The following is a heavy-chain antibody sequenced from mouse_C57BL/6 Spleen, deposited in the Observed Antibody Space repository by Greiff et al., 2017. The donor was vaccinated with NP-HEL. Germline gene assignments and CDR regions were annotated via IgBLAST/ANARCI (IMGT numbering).Heavy chain of an antibody. D-gene: IGHD4-1*01. CDR1: GFSLTSYG. V-gene: IGHV2-2*01. J-gene: IGHJ4*01. Sequence: VQVVESGPGLVQPSQSLSITCTVSGFSLTSYGVHWVRQSPGKGLEWLGVIWSGGSTDYNAAFISSLSISKHNSKSQVFFKMNSLQADDTAIYXWGRKYWRDAFDYWGQGTSVTVSS. CDR3: GRKYWRDAFDY. CDR2: IWSGGST.